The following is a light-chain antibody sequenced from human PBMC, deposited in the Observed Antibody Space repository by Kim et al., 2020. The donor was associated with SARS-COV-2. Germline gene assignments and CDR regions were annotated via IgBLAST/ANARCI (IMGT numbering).Light chain of an antibody. Sequence: GRRFPIACSGSRSNIGTNPVNWYQQLPRTAPKFLLYSNNQRPSGVPDRFSGSKSGTSASLAISGLQSEDEADYHCAAWDDSLNAWVFGGGTQLTV. V-gene: IGLV1-44*01. CDR2: SNN. CDR1: RSNIGTNP. J-gene: IGLJ3*02. CDR3: AAWDDSLNAWV.